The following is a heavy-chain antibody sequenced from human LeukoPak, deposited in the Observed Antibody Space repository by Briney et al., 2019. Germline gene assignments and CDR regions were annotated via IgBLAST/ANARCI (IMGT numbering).Heavy chain of an antibody. CDR1: GGSISSSSYY. CDR2: IYYTGTT. J-gene: IGHJ4*02. Sequence: SETLSLTCTVSGGSISSSSYYWGWIRQPPGKGLEGIGSIYYTGTTYYNPSLKSRVTISVDTSKNQFSLKLSSVTAPDTAVYYCANQPGFYYFDYWGQGTLVTVSS. CDR3: ANQPGFYYFDY. V-gene: IGHV4-39*01.